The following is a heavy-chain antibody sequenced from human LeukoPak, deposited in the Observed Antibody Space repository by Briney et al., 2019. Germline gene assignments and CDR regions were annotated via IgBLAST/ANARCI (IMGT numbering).Heavy chain of an antibody. Sequence: PGGSLRLSCAASGFTFSSYAMHWVRQAPGKGLEYVSAISSNGGSTYYANSVKGRFTISRDNSKNTLYLQMGSLRAEDMAVYYCARYCYDSSGYYYDYWGQGTLVTVSS. V-gene: IGHV3-64*01. CDR1: GFTFSSYA. D-gene: IGHD3-22*01. J-gene: IGHJ4*02. CDR3: ARYCYDSSGYYYDY. CDR2: ISSNGGST.